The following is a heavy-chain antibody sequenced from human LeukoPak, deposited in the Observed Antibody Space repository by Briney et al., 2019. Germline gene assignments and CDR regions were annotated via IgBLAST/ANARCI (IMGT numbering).Heavy chain of an antibody. D-gene: IGHD5-12*01. CDR2: ISYDGSNK. CDR3: ARDGLREIHFDY. Sequence: GGSLRLSCAASGFTFSSYAMHWVRQAPGKGLEWVAVISYDGSNKYYADSVKGRFTIPRDNSKNTLYLQMNSLRAEDTAVYYCARDGLREIHFDYWGQGTLVTVSS. J-gene: IGHJ4*02. V-gene: IGHV3-30-3*01. CDR1: GFTFSSYA.